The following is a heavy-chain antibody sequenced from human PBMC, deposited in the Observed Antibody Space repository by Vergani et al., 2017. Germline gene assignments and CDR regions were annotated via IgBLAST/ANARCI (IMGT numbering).Heavy chain of an antibody. CDR1: GYTFTGYY. J-gene: IGHJ5*02. V-gene: IGHV1-2*02. Sequence: QVQLVQSGAEVKKPGASVKVSCKASGYTFTGYYMHWVRQAPGQGLGWMGWINPNSGGTNYAQKFQGRVTMTRDTSISTAYMELSRLRSDDTAVYYCARERIFGVVSGWFDPWGQGTLVTVSS. CDR3: ARERIFGVVSGWFDP. D-gene: IGHD3-3*01. CDR2: INPNSGGT.